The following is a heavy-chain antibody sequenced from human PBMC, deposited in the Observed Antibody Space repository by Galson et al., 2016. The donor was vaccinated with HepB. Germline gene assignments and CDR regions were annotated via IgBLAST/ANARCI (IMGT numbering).Heavy chain of an antibody. V-gene: IGHV4-59*01. Sequence: TLSLTCTVSGASINNYYWSWIRQSPGKGLQWIGFIFYTGGAHANPSLKSRVTISMDTSENRFSLKLSSMTAADTAVYYCAGVTAAGTGPDYWGQGTLVTVSS. J-gene: IGHJ4*02. CDR3: AGVTAAGTGPDY. CDR2: IFYTGGA. D-gene: IGHD6-13*01. CDR1: GASINNYY.